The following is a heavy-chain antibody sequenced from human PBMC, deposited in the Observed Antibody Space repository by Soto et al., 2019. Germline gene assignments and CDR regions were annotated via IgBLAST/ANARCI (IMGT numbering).Heavy chain of an antibody. V-gene: IGHV4-39*01. J-gene: IGHJ3*02. CDR3: ARRNYYGSDAFDT. D-gene: IGHD3-10*01. Sequence: PSETLSLTCTVSGGSIDSSSFYWSWIRQPPGKGLEWIGAIYYDGSTYYNSSLKSRVTMSVDTSKNQFSLKLSSVTAADTAVYYFARRNYYGSDAFDTWGKGTMVTVSS. CDR1: GGSIDSSSFY. CDR2: IYYDGST.